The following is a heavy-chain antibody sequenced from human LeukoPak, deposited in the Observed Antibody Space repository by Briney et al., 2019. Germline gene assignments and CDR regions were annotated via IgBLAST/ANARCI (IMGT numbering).Heavy chain of an antibody. CDR2: INPNGGGT. D-gene: IGHD4-17*01. CDR3: ARVMAAVTTADY. CDR1: GYTFSGYY. J-gene: IGHJ4*02. Sequence: GASVKVSCKASGYTFSGYYIHWVRQAPGQGLEWMGYINPNGGGTNYAQKFQGRVTMTRDTSISTAYMELGSLTSDDTAVYYCARVMAAVTTADYWGQGNLVTVSS. V-gene: IGHV1-2*02.